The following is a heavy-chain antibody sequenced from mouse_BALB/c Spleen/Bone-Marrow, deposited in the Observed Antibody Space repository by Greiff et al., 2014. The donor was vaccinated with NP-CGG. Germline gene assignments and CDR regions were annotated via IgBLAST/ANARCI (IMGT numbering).Heavy chain of an antibody. CDR2: INPSNGRT. Sequence: VQLQQSGAELVKPGASVKLSCKASGCTFTSYWMHWVKQRPGQGLEWIGEINPSNGRTNYNEKFKSKATLTVDKSSSTAYMQLSSLTSEGSAVYYCARGGFDYWGQGTTLTVSS. CDR1: GCTFTSYW. J-gene: IGHJ2*01. CDR3: ARGGFDY. V-gene: IGHV1S81*02.